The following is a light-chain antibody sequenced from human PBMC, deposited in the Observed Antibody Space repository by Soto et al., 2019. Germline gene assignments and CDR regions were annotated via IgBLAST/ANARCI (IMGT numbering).Light chain of an antibody. V-gene: IGLV4-69*01. Sequence: QAVVTQSPSASASLGASVKLTCTLSSGYSTNAIAWHQQQSEKGPRFLMKINYDGTHSKGDGFFDRFSGSSSGAERHLSISSLKSEDEADYYCQSLGTGIQVFGGGTKLTVL. CDR2: INYDGTH. CDR1: SGYSTNA. J-gene: IGLJ3*02. CDR3: QSLGTGIQV.